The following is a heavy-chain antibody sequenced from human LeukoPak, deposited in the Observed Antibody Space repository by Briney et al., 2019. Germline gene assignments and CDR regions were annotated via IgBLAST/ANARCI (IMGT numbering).Heavy chain of an antibody. Sequence: GRSLRLSCAASGFTFSSYGMHRVRQAPGKGLEWVAVISYDGSNKYYADSVKGRFTISRDNSKNTLYLQMNSLRAEDTAVYYCAKGEGSMLFDYWGQGTLVTVSS. CDR1: GFTFSSYG. CDR3: AKGEGSMLFDY. V-gene: IGHV3-30*18. D-gene: IGHD2-8*01. J-gene: IGHJ4*02. CDR2: ISYDGSNK.